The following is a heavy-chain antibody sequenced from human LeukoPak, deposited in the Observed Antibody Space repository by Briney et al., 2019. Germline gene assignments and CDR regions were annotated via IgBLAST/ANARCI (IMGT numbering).Heavy chain of an antibody. J-gene: IGHJ4*02. CDR3: ARAGVGSSWAIDY. Sequence: SQTLSLTCTVSGGSISSGGYYWSWIRQHPGKGLEWIGYIYYSGSTYYNPSLKSRVTISVDTSKNQFSLKLSSVTAADTAVYYCARAGVGSSWAIDYWGQGTLATVSS. CDR1: GGSISSGGYY. CDR2: IYYSGST. D-gene: IGHD6-13*01. V-gene: IGHV4-31*03.